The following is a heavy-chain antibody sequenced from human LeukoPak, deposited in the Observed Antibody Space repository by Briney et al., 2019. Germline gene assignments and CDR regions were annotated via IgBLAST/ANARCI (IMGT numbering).Heavy chain of an antibody. D-gene: IGHD3-22*01. CDR1: GYTFTGYY. J-gene: IGHJ4*02. V-gene: IGHV1-2*02. Sequence: ASVKVSCKASGYTFTGYYMHWVRQAPGQGLEWMGWINPNSGGTNYAQKFQGRVTMTRDTSISTAYMELSRLRSDDTAAYYCARGDGWLLSHFDYWGQGTLVTVSS. CDR2: INPNSGGT. CDR3: ARGDGWLLSHFDY.